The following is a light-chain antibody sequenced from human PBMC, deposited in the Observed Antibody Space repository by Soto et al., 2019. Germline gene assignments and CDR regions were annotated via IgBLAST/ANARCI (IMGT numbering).Light chain of an antibody. CDR3: QQYGSSAYT. CDR1: QSVRSSY. Sequence: EIGLTQSPGTLSLSPGERATLSCRASQSVRSSYLAWYQQKPGQAPRLLIYGASSRATGIPDRFSGTGSGTDFTLTISRLEPEDFAVYYCQQYGSSAYTFGQGTKLEIK. CDR2: GAS. V-gene: IGKV3-20*01. J-gene: IGKJ2*01.